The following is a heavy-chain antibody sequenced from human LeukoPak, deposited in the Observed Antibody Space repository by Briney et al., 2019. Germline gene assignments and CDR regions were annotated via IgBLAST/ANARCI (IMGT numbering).Heavy chain of an antibody. J-gene: IGHJ4*02. CDR1: GFTFSSYA. D-gene: IGHD6-19*01. Sequence: PGGSLRLSCAASGFTFSSYAMSWVRQAPGKGLEWVSAISGSGGSTYYADSVKSRFTISRDNSKNTLYLQMNSLRAEDTAVYYCAKDSSSGWYYDYWGQGTLVTVSS. CDR3: AKDSSSGWYYDY. V-gene: IGHV3-23*01. CDR2: ISGSGGST.